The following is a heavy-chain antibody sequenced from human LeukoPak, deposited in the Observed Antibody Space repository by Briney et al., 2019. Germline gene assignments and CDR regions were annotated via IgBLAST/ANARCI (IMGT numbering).Heavy chain of an antibody. Sequence: GRSLRLSCAASGFTFRTYGMNWVRQAPGKGLEWEAIISYDGSNEDYADSVKGRFTISRDNSKNTLYLQMNSLRAEDSAVYYCAKSRVRGVYYFDYWGQGTLVTVSS. V-gene: IGHV3-30*18. CDR1: GFTFRTYG. CDR3: AKSRVRGVYYFDY. D-gene: IGHD3-10*02. CDR2: ISYDGSNE. J-gene: IGHJ4*02.